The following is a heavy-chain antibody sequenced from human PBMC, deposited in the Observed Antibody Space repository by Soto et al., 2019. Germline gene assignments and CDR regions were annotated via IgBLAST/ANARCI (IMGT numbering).Heavy chain of an antibody. V-gene: IGHV4-30-4*01. CDR2: IYYSGST. D-gene: IGHD5-12*01. Sequence: QVQLQESGPGLVKPSQTLSLTCTVSGGSISSGDYYWSWIRQPPGKGLEWIGYIYYSGSTYYNPSLNCRVTISVDTSNNQFSLKLSSVTAADTAVYYCARWLGYGPHFDYWGQGTLVTVSS. CDR3: ARWLGYGPHFDY. J-gene: IGHJ4*02. CDR1: GGSISSGDYY.